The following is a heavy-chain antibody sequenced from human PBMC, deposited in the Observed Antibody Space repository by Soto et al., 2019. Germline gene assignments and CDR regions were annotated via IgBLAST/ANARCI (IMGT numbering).Heavy chain of an antibody. V-gene: IGHV2-5*02. J-gene: IGHJ4*02. CDR2: IYWDDDK. Sequence: QITLKESGPTVVNPTETLTLTCTFSGFSLTTSGVGVGWVRQSPGKAPEWLALIYWDDDKRYSTSLKSRLTITKDTSKNQVVLTMANVDPADTATYYCAHRVLRTVSGLVTTTAIYFDFWGQGTPVVVSS. CDR1: GFSLTTSGVG. CDR3: AHRVLRTVSGLVTTTAIYFDF. D-gene: IGHD3-3*01.